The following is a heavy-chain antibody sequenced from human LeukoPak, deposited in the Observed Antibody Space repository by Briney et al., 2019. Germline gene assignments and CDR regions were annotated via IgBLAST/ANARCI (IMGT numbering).Heavy chain of an antibody. V-gene: IGHV1-2*06. CDR1: GYTFTGYY. CDR2: INPNSGGT. Sequence: ASVKVSCKASGYTFTGYYMHWVRQAPGQGLEWMGRINPNSGGTNYAQKFQGRVTMTRDTSIGTAYMELSRLRSDDTAVYYCARGGSRDSYYDFWSGYSDLVRWGQGTLVTVSS. CDR3: ARGGSRDSYYDFWSGYSDLVR. D-gene: IGHD3-3*01. J-gene: IGHJ4*02.